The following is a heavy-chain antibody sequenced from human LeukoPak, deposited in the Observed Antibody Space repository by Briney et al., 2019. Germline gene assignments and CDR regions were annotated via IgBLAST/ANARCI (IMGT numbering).Heavy chain of an antibody. D-gene: IGHD3-10*01. CDR1: GFTFRSYW. CDR2: IKSKTDGGTT. J-gene: IGHJ5*02. Sequence: GGSLRLSCAASGFTFRSYWMHWVRQAPGKGLEWVGRIKSKTDGGTTDYAAPVKGRFTISRDDSKNTLYLQMNSLKTEDTAVYYCTTITMVRGVIDPNWFDPWGQGTLVTVSS. CDR3: TTITMVRGVIDPNWFDP. V-gene: IGHV3-15*01.